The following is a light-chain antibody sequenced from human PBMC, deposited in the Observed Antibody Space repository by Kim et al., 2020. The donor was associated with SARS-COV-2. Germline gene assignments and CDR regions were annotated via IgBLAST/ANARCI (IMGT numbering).Light chain of an antibody. V-gene: IGLV3-19*01. CDR1: SLRSYY. CDR2: GKN. CDR3: NSRDSNDNVV. J-gene: IGLJ2*01. Sequence: SSLTQDPAVSVALGQTVRITCQGDSLRSYYATWYQQKPGQAPILVIYGKNNRPSGIPDRFSGSSSGNTASLTITGTQAGDEADYYCNSRDSNDNVVFGGGTQLTVL.